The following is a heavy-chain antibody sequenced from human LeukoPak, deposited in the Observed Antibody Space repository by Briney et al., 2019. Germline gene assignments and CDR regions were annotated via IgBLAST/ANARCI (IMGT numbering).Heavy chain of an antibody. V-gene: IGHV1-18*01. CDR2: ISGYQGST. J-gene: IGHJ4*02. CDR1: GYTFTNYG. CDR3: WRSDLGTITAVPINY. Sequence: ASVKVSCKASGYTFTNYGITWVRQAPGQGLEWMGWISGYQGSTKYAQNFQGRVTMTIDNSQNTAYIDFKSLISDDTAISFRWRSDLGTITAVPINYCSQRTPPAVSS. D-gene: IGHD5-24*01.